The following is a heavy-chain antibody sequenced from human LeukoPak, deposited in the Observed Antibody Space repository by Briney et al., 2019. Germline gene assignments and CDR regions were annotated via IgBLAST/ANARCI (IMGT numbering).Heavy chain of an antibody. CDR3: VRGVPKTSYYYYYMDV. Sequence: GGSLRLSCAVSGFTCSDYSMNCVRQAPGKGLEWVSYISSSGFTINYADSVKGRFTISRDNAKNSLYLQMNSLRAEDTAVYYCVRGVPKTSYYYYYMDVWGKGTTVTVSS. D-gene: IGHD4-11*01. CDR1: GFTCSDYS. J-gene: IGHJ6*03. V-gene: IGHV3-48*01. CDR2: ISSSGFTI.